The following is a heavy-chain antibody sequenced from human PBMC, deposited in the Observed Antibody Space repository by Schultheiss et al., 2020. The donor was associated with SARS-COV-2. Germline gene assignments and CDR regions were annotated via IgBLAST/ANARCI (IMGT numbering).Heavy chain of an antibody. D-gene: IGHD2-2*01. CDR3: ARGYCSSTSCYAPRGAFDI. CDR1: GFTFSSYA. CDR2: ISSNGGST. V-gene: IGHV3-64*04. Sequence: GGSLRLSCAASGFTFSSYAMSWVRQAPGKGLEYVSAISSNGGSTYYADSVKGRFTISRDNSKNTLYLQMNSLRAEDTAVYYCARGYCSSTSCYAPRGAFDIWGQGTMVTVSS. J-gene: IGHJ3*02.